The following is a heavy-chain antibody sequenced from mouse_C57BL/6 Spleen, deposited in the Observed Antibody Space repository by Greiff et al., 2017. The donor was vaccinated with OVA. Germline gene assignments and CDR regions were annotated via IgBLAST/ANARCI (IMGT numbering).Heavy chain of an antibody. CDR2: IDPSDSET. CDR3: ARDPEPHYCGSSQSPLGWYFDV. Sequence: QVQLQQPGAELVRPGSSVKLSCKASGYTFTSYWMHWVKQRPIQGLEWIGNIDPSDSETHYTQKFKDKATLTVDKSSSTAYMQLSSLTAEDSAVYYCARDPEPHYCGSSQSPLGWYFDVWGTGTTVTVSS. CDR1: GYTFTSYW. D-gene: IGHD1-1*01. J-gene: IGHJ1*03. V-gene: IGHV1-52*01.